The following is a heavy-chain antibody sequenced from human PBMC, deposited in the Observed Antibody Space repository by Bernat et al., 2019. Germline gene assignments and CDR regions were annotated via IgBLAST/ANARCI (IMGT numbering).Heavy chain of an antibody. CDR3: AKDRVYCSGGSCKSYWYFDL. D-gene: IGHD2-15*01. V-gene: IGHV3-23*04. J-gene: IGHJ2*01. Sequence: EVQLVESGGGLVQPGGSLRLSCAASGFTFSSYAMSWVRQAPGKGLEWVSAISGSGGSTYYADSVKGRFTISRDNSKNTLYLQMNSLRAEDTAVYYCAKDRVYCSGGSCKSYWYFDLWGRGTLVTVSS. CDR1: GFTFSSYA. CDR2: ISGSGGST.